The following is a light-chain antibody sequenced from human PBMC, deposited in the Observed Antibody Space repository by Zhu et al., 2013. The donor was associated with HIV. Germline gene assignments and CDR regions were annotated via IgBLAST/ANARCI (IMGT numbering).Light chain of an antibody. CDR2: WAS. Sequence: DIVMTQSPDSLAVSLGERATINCKSSQNVLYNSNNRNYLAWYQQKPGQPPKLLFYWASTRESGVPDRFSGSGSGTDFTLTISSLQAEDVAVYYCQQYYSSLPSFGQGTKLEIK. V-gene: IGKV4-1*01. CDR1: QNVLYNSNNRNY. J-gene: IGKJ2*03. CDR3: QQYYSSLPS.